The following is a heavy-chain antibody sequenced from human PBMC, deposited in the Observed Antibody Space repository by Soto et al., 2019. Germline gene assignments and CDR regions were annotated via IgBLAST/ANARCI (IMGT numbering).Heavy chain of an antibody. D-gene: IGHD3-9*01. CDR1: GGSFSGYY. CDR2: ILDSGTT. Sequence: PSETLSLTCAVHGGSFSGYYWDWIRQSPGKGLEWIGAILDSGTTNYNPSLESRVSMSVDTSKNQFSLKLSSVTAADTAVYFCATQGATGYYIFDYWGQGTLVTVSS. J-gene: IGHJ4*01. V-gene: IGHV4-34*12. CDR3: ATQGATGYYIFDY.